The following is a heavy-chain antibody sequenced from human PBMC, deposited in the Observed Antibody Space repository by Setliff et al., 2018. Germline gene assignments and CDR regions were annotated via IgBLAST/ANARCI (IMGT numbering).Heavy chain of an antibody. CDR1: DGSFSDYY. Sequence: SETLSLTCAVYDGSFSDYYWSWIRQSPGKGLEWIGEINHSGSTNYNPSLKSRLTISVDASTNQFSLKLYSVTAADTAVYYCRYWSGYYNNDYWGQGTLVTVSS. CDR2: INHSGST. V-gene: IGHV4-34*01. CDR3: RYWSGYYNNDY. D-gene: IGHD3-3*01. J-gene: IGHJ4*02.